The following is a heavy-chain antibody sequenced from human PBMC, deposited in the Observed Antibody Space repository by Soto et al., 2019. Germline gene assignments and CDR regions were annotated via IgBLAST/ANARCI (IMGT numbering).Heavy chain of an antibody. D-gene: IGHD3-22*01. CDR2: ISGSGGST. CDR3: AKEQDYDPAMDV. Sequence: GGSLRLSCAASGFTFSSYAMSWVRQAPGKRLEWVSAISGSGGSTYYADSVKGRFTISTDNSKNTLYLQMNSLRAEDTAVYYCAKEQDYDPAMDVWGQGTTVTVSS. V-gene: IGHV3-23*01. J-gene: IGHJ6*02. CDR1: GFTFSSYA.